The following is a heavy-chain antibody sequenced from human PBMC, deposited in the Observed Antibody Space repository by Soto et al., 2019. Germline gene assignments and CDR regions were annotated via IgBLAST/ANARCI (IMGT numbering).Heavy chain of an antibody. V-gene: IGHV4-31*09. D-gene: IGHD3-10*01. J-gene: IGHJ4*02. CDR3: ATRRAVMVRGVIPFDY. CDR2: IYYSGST. Sequence: SETLSLTCTVSGGSISSGGYYWSWIRQHPGKGLEWIGYIYYSGSTYYNPSLKSRVTISVDKSKNQFSLKLSSVTAADTAVYYCATRRAVMVRGVIPFDYWGQGTLVTVSS. CDR1: GGSISSGGYY.